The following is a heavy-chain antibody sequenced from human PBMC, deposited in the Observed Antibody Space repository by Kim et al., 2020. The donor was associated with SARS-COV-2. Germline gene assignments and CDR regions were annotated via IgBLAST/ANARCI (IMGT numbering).Heavy chain of an antibody. D-gene: IGHD3-3*01. V-gene: IGHV1-2*06. CDR1: GYTFTGYY. Sequence: ASVKVSCKASGYTFTGYYMHWVRQAPGQGLEWMGRINPNSGGTNYAQKFQGRVTMTRDTSISTAYMELSRLRSDDTAVYYCARVLLSAYYDFWSGYANYDAFDIWGQGTMVTVSS. J-gene: IGHJ3*02. CDR3: ARVLLSAYYDFWSGYANYDAFDI. CDR2: INPNSGGT.